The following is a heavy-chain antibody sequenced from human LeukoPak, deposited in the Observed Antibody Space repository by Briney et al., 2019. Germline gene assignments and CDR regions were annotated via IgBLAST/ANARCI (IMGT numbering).Heavy chain of an antibody. CDR3: ARDIVNGPFVISLDY. D-gene: IGHD2-21*01. V-gene: IGHV3-48*03. J-gene: IGHJ4*02. CDR1: GVCFSSHE. Sequence: PGGSLRLSCADSGVCFSSHEMIRVRQAPGQGLEWVSHISSGGNTKYYVDSVRGRFSMSRDNAKNLLFLQMNSLRSEDTAVYYGARDIVNGPFVISLDYWGQGALVTVSS. CDR2: ISSGGNTK.